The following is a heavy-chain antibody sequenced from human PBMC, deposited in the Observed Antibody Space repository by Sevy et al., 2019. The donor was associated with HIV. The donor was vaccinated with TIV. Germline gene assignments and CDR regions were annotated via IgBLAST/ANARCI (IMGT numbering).Heavy chain of an antibody. V-gene: IGHV1-58*01. D-gene: IGHD3-16*01. CDR1: GFTFTSSA. CDR2: IVAGSGVT. J-gene: IGHJ3*02. CDR3: AEEDMTRFGGPLRVFDI. Sequence: ASVKVSCKASGFTFTSSAVQWVRQARGQRLEWIGWIVAGSGVTDYAPEYQERVTITRDTSTATIYMELSSLRSEDTAVYFCAEEDMTRFGGPLRVFDIWGLGTTVTVSS.